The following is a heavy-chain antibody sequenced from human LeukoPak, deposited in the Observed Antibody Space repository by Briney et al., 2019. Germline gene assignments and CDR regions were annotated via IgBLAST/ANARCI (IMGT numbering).Heavy chain of an antibody. CDR1: GGSISSYY. CDR3: ARLGHCSSTSCYSFPGFDY. Sequence: SETLSLTCTVSGGSISSYYWSWIRQPPGKGLEWIGYIYYSGSTNYNPSLKSRVTISVDTSKNQLSLKLSSVTAADTAVYYCARLGHCSSTSCYSFPGFDYWGQGTLVTVSS. J-gene: IGHJ4*02. D-gene: IGHD2-2*01. CDR2: IYYSGST. V-gene: IGHV4-59*01.